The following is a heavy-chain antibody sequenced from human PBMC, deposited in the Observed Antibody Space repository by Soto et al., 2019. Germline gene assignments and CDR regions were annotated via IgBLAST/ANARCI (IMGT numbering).Heavy chain of an antibody. D-gene: IGHD5-18*01. Sequence: QVQLVQSGAEVKKPGSSVKVSCKASGDTFSSYAISWVRQAPGQGLEWMGGIIPNFGTANYAQKFQGRVTITADEATGTAHKELSSLRSQDTAGYYGARRLGYSSHHTGDYFDHWGQGTLVNVSS. CDR2: IIPNFGTA. J-gene: IGHJ4*02. CDR1: GDTFSSYA. CDR3: ARRLGYSSHHTGDYFDH. V-gene: IGHV1-69*12.